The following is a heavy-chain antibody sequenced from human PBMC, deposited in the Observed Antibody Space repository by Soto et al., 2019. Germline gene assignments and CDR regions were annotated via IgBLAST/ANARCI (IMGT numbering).Heavy chain of an antibody. D-gene: IGHD3-16*01. V-gene: IGHV4-4*02. Sequence: QVQLQESGPGLVKPSGTLSLTCAVSSGSISSSNWWSWVRQPPGKGLEWIGEIYDSGSTNYNPSLKGRVTISVDKSKNQFSLKLSSVSAADTAVYYCARGSLGGSLNDYWGQGTLVTVSS. CDR3: ARGSLGGSLNDY. CDR1: SGSISSSNW. J-gene: IGHJ4*02. CDR2: IYDSGST.